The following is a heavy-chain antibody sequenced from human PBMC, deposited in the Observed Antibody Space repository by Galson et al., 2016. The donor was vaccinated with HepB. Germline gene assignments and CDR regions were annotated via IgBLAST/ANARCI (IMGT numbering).Heavy chain of an antibody. CDR3: AKDYSGSYPIYYFDY. CDR1: GFSFSNYG. Sequence: SLRLSCAASGFSFSNYGMHWVRQAPGKGLEWVAVIWYDGSNKYYADSVKGRLTISGDNSKNTLYLQMNSLRAEDTAVYFCAKDYSGSYPIYYFDYWGQGTLVTVSS. V-gene: IGHV3-33*03. CDR2: IWYDGSNK. D-gene: IGHD1-26*01. J-gene: IGHJ4*02.